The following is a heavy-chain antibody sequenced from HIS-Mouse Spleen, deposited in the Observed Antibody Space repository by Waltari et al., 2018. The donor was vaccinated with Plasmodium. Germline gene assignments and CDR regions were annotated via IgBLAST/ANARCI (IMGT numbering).Heavy chain of an antibody. J-gene: IGHJ3*02. CDR2: ISPYNGNT. V-gene: IGHV1-18*01. CDR1: GYTFTTYG. Sequence: QVQLVQSGAEVTKPGASVKVSCKASGYTFTTYGISWVRQAPGQGLVWMGWISPYNGNTKDARKLQGRVTMTTDTSTTTAYMELRSLRSDDTAVYYCARGSAGDAFDIWGQGTMVTVSS. CDR3: ARGSAGDAFDI. D-gene: IGHD6-19*01.